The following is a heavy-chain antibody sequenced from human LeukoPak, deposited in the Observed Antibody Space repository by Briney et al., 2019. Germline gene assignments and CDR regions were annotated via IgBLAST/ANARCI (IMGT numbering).Heavy chain of an antibody. V-gene: IGHV3-53*01. J-gene: IGHJ4*02. CDR2: IYSGGST. CDR1: GFTVSNNY. Sequence: GGSLRLSCAVSGFTVSNNYMSWVRQAPGKGLEWVSVIYSGGSTYYADSVKGRFTISRDNSKNTLYLQMNSLRAEDTAVYYCARFTYYYDSSGYYWGQGTLVTLSS. D-gene: IGHD3-22*01. CDR3: ARFTYYYDSSGYY.